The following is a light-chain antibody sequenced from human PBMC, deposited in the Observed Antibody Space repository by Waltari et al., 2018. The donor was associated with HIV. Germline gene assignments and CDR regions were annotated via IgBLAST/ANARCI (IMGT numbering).Light chain of an antibody. CDR2: GAS. V-gene: IGKV3-20*01. CDR3: QQYDSSALI. CDR1: QSPSNTY. J-gene: IGKJ4*01. Sequence: EIVLTQSPGTLSLSPGESATLSCRASQSPSNTYLAWYRQRPGQPPKLLIYGASGRATGIPDRFSGSGSGTDFTLTISRLEPEDVAVYHCQQYDSSALIFGGGTKVEIK.